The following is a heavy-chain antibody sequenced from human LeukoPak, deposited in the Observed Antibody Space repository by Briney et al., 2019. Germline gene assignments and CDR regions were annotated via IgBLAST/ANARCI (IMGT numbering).Heavy chain of an antibody. CDR2: ISGSGGST. V-gene: IGHV3-23*01. Sequence: GGSLRLSCAASGFTFSSYAMSWVRQAPGKGLEWVSAISGSGGSTYYADSVKGRFTISRDNSKNTLYLQMNSLRAEDTAVYYCAKDEVNIAAAGTRGLLNYYYYYGMDVWGQGTTVTVSS. CDR3: AKDEVNIAAAGTRGLLNYYYYYGMDV. D-gene: IGHD6-13*01. J-gene: IGHJ6*02. CDR1: GFTFSSYA.